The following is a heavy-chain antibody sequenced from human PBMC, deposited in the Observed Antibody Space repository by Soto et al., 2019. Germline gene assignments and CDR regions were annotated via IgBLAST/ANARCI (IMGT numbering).Heavy chain of an antibody. D-gene: IGHD5-18*01. CDR2: IYHSGST. CDR3: ARGYGRNFDY. V-gene: IGHV4-30-2*01. Sequence: PSETLSLTCAVSGGSISSGGYSWSWIRQPPGKGLEWIGYIYHSGSTYYNPSLKSRVTISVDTSKNQFSLKLSSVTAADTAVYYCARGYGRNFDYWGQGTQVTVSS. J-gene: IGHJ4*02. CDR1: GGSISSGGYS.